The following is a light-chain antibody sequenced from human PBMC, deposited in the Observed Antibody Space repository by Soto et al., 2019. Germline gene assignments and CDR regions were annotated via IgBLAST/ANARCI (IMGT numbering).Light chain of an antibody. CDR1: ALTKQY. CDR2: KDN. V-gene: IGLV3-25*03. CDR3: QSADSSGTYVV. Sequence: SYELTQPPSLSVSPGQTARIICSGDALTKQYAYWYQQKAGQAPVLVIYKDNERPSGIPERFSGSSSGTIVTLTINGVQAEDEADYYCQSADSSGTYVVFGGGTKLTVL. J-gene: IGLJ3*02.